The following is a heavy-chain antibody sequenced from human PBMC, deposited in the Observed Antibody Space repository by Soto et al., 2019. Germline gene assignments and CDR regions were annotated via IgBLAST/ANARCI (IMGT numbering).Heavy chain of an antibody. CDR1: GFTLTTYS. Sequence: GGSLRLSCAVSGFTLTTYSMNWVRQSPGKGLEWISFINKNGFTIYYADSVKGRFTISRDYAKNSLYLQMDSLRHEDTAVYYCARGAVTGTSLFDYWGLGTLVTVSS. CDR3: ARGAVTGTSLFDY. D-gene: IGHD6-19*01. J-gene: IGHJ4*02. V-gene: IGHV3-48*02. CDR2: INKNGFTI.